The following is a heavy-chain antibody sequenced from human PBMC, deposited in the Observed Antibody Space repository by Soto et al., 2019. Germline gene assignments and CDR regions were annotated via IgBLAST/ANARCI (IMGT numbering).Heavy chain of an antibody. D-gene: IGHD6-19*01. CDR2: TSYDGSNK. Sequence: QVQLVESGGGVVQPGRSLRLSCAASGFTFSSYAMHWVRQAPGKGLEWVAVTSYDGSNKYYADSVKGRFTISRDNSKNTLYLQMNSLRAEGTAVYYCARDQAVAGNSFDYWGQGTLVTVSS. V-gene: IGHV3-30-3*01. J-gene: IGHJ4*02. CDR1: GFTFSSYA. CDR3: ARDQAVAGNSFDY.